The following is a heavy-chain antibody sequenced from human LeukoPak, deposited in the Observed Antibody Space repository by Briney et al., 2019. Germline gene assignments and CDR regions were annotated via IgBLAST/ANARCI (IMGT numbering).Heavy chain of an antibody. CDR3: ARRDSSSFGY. V-gene: IGHV4-34*01. CDR1: GGSFSGYY. D-gene: IGHD6-19*01. Sequence: SETLSLTCAVHGGSFSGYYWSWIRQPPGKGLEWIGEINHSGSTNYNPSLKSRVTISVDTSKNQFSLKLSSVTAADTAVYYCARRDSSSFGYWGQGTLVTVSS. CDR2: INHSGST. J-gene: IGHJ4*02.